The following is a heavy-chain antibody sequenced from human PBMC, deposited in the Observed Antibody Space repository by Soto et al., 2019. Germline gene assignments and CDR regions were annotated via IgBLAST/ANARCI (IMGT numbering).Heavy chain of an antibody. CDR1: GFTFSSYG. Sequence: QVQLVESGGGVVQPGRSLRLSCAASGFTFSSYGMHWVRQAPGKGLEWVAVISYDGSNKYYADSVKGRFTISRDNSKNTLYLQMNSLRAEDTAVYYCAKPSGIAARPPNFDYWGQGTLVTVSS. D-gene: IGHD6-6*01. CDR3: AKPSGIAARPPNFDY. V-gene: IGHV3-30*18. CDR2: ISYDGSNK. J-gene: IGHJ4*02.